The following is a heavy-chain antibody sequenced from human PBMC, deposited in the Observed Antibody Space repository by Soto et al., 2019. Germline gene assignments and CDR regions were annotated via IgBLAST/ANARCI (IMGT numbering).Heavy chain of an antibody. D-gene: IGHD7-27*01. V-gene: IGHV3-11*01. CDR2: IGGSGDNI. Sequence: QVQLVESGGGLVKPGGSLRLSCAASGFTFSDYYMSWIRQAPGKGLEWVSYIGGSGDNIHYADSVKGRFTNSRDNAKNSLYLQMNSLRAEDTAMYYCATEDWGAFDVWGQGTMVTVSS. CDR3: ATEDWGAFDV. J-gene: IGHJ3*01. CDR1: GFTFSDYY.